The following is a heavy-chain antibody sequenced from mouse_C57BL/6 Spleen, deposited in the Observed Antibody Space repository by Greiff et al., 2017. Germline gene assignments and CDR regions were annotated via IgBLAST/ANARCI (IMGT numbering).Heavy chain of an antibody. J-gene: IGHJ4*01. D-gene: IGHD2-3*01. CDR1: GSTFTSYW. CDR3: ARGTYEGSMDY. Sequence: QVQLQQPGAELVRPGSSVKLSCKASGSTFTSYWMHWVKQRPIQGLEWIGNIDPSDSATHYNQKFKDKATLTVDKSSSTAYMQSSSLTSEDSAVYYCARGTYEGSMDYWGQGTSVTVSS. CDR2: IDPSDSAT. V-gene: IGHV1-52*01.